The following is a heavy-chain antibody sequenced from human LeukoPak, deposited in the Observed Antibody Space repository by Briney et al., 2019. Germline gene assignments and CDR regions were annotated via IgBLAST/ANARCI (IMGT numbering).Heavy chain of an antibody. CDR2: IYYTGST. D-gene: IGHD2-8*01. CDR1: GGSISSGSYY. J-gene: IGHJ5*01. V-gene: IGHV4-61*01. CDR3: ARAVLATKSEHWFDS. Sequence: SETLSLTCTVSGGSISSGSYYWSWIRQPPGKGLEWIGYIYYTGSTNYNSSLKSRVTISVDTSKNQFSLNLSSVTAADTAMYYCARAVLATKSEHWFDSWGQGTLVTVSS.